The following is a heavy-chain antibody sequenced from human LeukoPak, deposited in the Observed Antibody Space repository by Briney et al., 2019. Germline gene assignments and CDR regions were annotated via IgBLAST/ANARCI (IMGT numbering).Heavy chain of an antibody. D-gene: IGHD4-17*01. V-gene: IGHV1-2*02. Sequence: GASVKVSGKASGYTFTGYYMHWVRQAPGQGLEWMGWINPNSGGTNYAQKFQGRVTMTRDTSISTAYMELSRLRSDDTAVYYCARVEVTRHNWFDPWGQGTLVTVSS. J-gene: IGHJ5*02. CDR1: GYTFTGYY. CDR2: INPNSGGT. CDR3: ARVEVTRHNWFDP.